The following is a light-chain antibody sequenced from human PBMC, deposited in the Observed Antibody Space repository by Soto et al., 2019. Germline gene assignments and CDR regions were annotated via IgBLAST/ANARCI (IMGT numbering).Light chain of an antibody. Sequence: QSVLTQPPSVSGAPGQRVTISCTGSSSNIGADYDVHWYQHLPGTAPKLLIYGNSIRPSGVPDRFSGSRSGTSASLAITGLQADDEADYYCQSYDNSLTALYVFGTGTQLTVL. V-gene: IGLV1-40*01. J-gene: IGLJ1*01. CDR3: QSYDNSLTALYV. CDR1: SSNIGADYD. CDR2: GNS.